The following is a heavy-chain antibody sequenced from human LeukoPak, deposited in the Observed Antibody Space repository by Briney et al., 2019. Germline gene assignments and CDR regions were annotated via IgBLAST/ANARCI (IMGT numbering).Heavy chain of an antibody. Sequence: GGSLRLSCTASGFTVSGNYMNWVRQAPGKGLEWASVVYTDGNIYYADSVKGRFTISKDNSKNTVDLQMNSLRADDTAVYYCARERTTIVSGTTIGAYWGQGTLVIVSS. CDR1: GFTVSGNY. J-gene: IGHJ4*02. D-gene: IGHD2/OR15-2a*01. CDR2: VYTDGNI. CDR3: ARERTTIVSGTTIGAY. V-gene: IGHV3-53*01.